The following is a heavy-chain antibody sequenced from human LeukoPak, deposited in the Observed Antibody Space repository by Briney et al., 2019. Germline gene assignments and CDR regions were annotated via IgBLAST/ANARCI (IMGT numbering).Heavy chain of an antibody. CDR2: INHSGST. CDR1: GGSFSGYY. Sequence: SETLSLTCAVYGGSFSGYYWSWIRQPPGKGLEWIGEINHSGSTNYNPSLKSRVTISVDTSKNQFSLKLSSVTAADMAVYYCARGGGWLPFDYWGQGTLVTVSS. J-gene: IGHJ4*02. D-gene: IGHD5-12*01. CDR3: ARGGGWLPFDY. V-gene: IGHV4-34*01.